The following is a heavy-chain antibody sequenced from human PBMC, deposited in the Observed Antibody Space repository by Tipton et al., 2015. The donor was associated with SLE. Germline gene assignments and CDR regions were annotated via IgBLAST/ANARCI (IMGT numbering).Heavy chain of an antibody. CDR1: GFTFSDYY. CDR2: IRYDGSNK. V-gene: IGHV3-30*02. Sequence: SLRLSCAASGFTFSDYYMTWVRQAPGKGLEWVAFIRYDGSNKYYADSVKGRFTISRDNSKNTLYLQMNSLRAEDTAVYYCAKDPGYGSGGSCCTVDYWGQGTLVTVSS. CDR3: AKDPGYGSGGSCCTVDY. J-gene: IGHJ4*02. D-gene: IGHD2-15*01.